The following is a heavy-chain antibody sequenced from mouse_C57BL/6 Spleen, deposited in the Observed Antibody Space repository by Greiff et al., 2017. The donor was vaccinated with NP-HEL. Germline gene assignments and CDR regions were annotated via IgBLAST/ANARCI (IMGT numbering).Heavy chain of an antibody. D-gene: IGHD2-5*01. V-gene: IGHV1-80*01. J-gene: IGHJ2*01. CDR2: IYPGDGDT. Sequence: LKESGASVKISCKASGYAFSSYWMNWVKQGPGKGLESIGQIYPGDGDTNYNGKFKGKATLTADKSSSTAYMQLSSLTSEDSAVYFCARSNSKGYFDYWGQGTTLTVSS. CDR1: GYAFSSYW. CDR3: ARSNSKGYFDY.